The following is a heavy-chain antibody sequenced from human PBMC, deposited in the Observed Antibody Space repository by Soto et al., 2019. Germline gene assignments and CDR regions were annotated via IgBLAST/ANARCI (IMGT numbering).Heavy chain of an antibody. Sequence: GGSLRLSCAASGFTFTSYAMAWVRQTPGKGLEWVSDINTGGGNIKYADSVKGRFTISRDNSKNTLYLQMNSLRAEDTATYYCVKERYGSGSYPYFDYWGQGTPVTVSS. V-gene: IGHV3-23*01. CDR3: VKERYGSGSYPYFDY. CDR2: INTGGGNI. J-gene: IGHJ4*02. CDR1: GFTFTSYA. D-gene: IGHD3-10*01.